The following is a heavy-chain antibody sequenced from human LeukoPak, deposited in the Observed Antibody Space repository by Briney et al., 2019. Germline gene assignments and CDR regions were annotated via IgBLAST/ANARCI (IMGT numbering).Heavy chain of an antibody. CDR3: ATDLRGELRWFFDY. V-gene: IGHV1-69*04. CDR1: GGTFSGHT. D-gene: IGHD4-23*01. CDR2: IIPILNIA. Sequence: SVKVSCKASGGTFSGHTFSWVRQAPGQGLEWMGRIIPILNIANYAQKFQGRVTMTEDTSTDTAYMELSSLRSEDTAVYYCATDLRGELRWFFDYWGQGTLVTVSS. J-gene: IGHJ4*02.